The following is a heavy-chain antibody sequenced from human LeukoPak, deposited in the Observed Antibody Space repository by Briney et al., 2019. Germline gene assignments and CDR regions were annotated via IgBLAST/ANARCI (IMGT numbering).Heavy chain of an antibody. D-gene: IGHD1-20*01. V-gene: IGHV1-24*01. CDR2: FDPEDGDT. CDR1: GYTLTELS. J-gene: IGHJ4*02. Sequence: ASVKVSCKVSGYTLTELSMHWVRQAPGKGLEWMGGFDPEDGDTIYAQKFQGRVTMTEDTSTDTAYMELSSLRSEDTAVYYCATLMPNGITGTNFDYWGQGTLVTVSS. CDR3: ATLMPNGITGTNFDY.